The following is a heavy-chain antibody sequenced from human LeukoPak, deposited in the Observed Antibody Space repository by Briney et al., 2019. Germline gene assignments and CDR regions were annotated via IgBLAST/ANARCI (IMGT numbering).Heavy chain of an antibody. Sequence: PGGSLRLSCAASGFTFSSYEMNWVRQAPGKGLEWVSYIRTSGSTKYYTNSVKGRFTISRDNAKNTLYLQMNSLRDEETAVYYSVRGSHDFDYWGQGTLVTVSS. D-gene: IGHD3-16*01. J-gene: IGHJ4*02. CDR1: GFTFSSYE. CDR3: VRGSHDFDY. V-gene: IGHV3-48*03. CDR2: IRTSGSTK.